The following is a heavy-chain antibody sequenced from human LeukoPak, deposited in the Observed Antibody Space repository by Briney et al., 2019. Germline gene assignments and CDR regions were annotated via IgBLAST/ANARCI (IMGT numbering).Heavy chain of an antibody. CDR1: GGSFSGYY. D-gene: IGHD5-18*01. V-gene: IGHV4-34*01. CDR2: INHSGST. CDR3: ARVTAMGCFDY. J-gene: IGHJ4*02. Sequence: PSETLPLTCAVYGGSFSGYYWSWIRQPPGKGLEWIGEINHSGSTNYNPSLKSRVTISVDTSKNQFSLKLGSVTAADTAVYYCARVTAMGCFDYWGQGTLVTVSS.